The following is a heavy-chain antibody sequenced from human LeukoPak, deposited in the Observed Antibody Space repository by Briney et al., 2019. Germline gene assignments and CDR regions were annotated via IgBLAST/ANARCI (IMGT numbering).Heavy chain of an antibody. J-gene: IGHJ6*02. Sequence: SETLSLTCTVSGGSISSYYWSWIRQSPGKGLEWIGRIYTSGSTNYNPSLKSRVTMSVDTSKNQFSLKLSSVTAADTAVYYCARDGVEQWLSIKTYYYYGMDVWGQGTTVTVSS. CDR1: GGSISSYY. D-gene: IGHD6-19*01. V-gene: IGHV4-4*07. CDR3: ARDGVEQWLSIKTYYYYGMDV. CDR2: IYTSGST.